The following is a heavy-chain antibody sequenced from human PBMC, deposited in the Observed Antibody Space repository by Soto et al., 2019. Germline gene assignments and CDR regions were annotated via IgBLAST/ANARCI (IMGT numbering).Heavy chain of an antibody. CDR1: GYTFTGYY. D-gene: IGHD1-26*01. CDR3: ARALRSYWGAWFDP. Sequence: GASVKVSCKASGYTFTGYYMHWVRQAPGQGLEWMGWINPNSGGTNYAQKFQGWVTMTRDTSISTAYMELSRLRSDDTAVYYCARALRSYWGAWFDPWGQGTLVTVSS. V-gene: IGHV1-2*04. J-gene: IGHJ5*02. CDR2: INPNSGGT.